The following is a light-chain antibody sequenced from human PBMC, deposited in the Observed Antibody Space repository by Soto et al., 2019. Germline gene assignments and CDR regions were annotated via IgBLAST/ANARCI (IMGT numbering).Light chain of an antibody. CDR1: QSISSW. V-gene: IGKV1-5*03. CDR2: KAS. J-gene: IGKJ2*01. CDR3: QQYNSYSPRSTPYT. Sequence: DIQMTQSPSTLSASVGDRVTITCRASQSISSWLAWYQQKPGKAPKLLIYKASSLESGVPSSFSGSGSGTEFTLTISSLQPDDFATYYCQQYNSYSPRSTPYTFGQGTKLEIK.